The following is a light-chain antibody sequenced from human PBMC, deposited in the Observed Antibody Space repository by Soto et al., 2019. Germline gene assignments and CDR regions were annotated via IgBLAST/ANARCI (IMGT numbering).Light chain of an antibody. V-gene: IGLV2-8*01. CDR2: EVS. CDR3: SSYVGSNNYV. Sequence: QSALTQPPSASGSPGQSVTISCTGTSSDVGGYNYVSWYQQHPGKAPKLMIYEVSKRPSGVPDRFSGSKSGNTASLTVSGLQAVDEADYYCSSYVGSNNYVFGTGTKLTVL. CDR1: SSDVGGYNY. J-gene: IGLJ1*01.